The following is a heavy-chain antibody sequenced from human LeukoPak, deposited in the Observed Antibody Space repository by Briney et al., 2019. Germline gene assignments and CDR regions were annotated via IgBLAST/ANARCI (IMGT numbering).Heavy chain of an antibody. D-gene: IGHD5-18*01. Sequence: GGSLRLSCAASGFTFDGYAMHWVRQAPGKGLEWVSGISWNSGSIGYADSVKGRFTISRDNAKNSLYLQMNSLRAEDMALYYCARGDRFRYSYADYWGQGTLVTVSS. CDR3: ARGDRFRYSYADY. V-gene: IGHV3-9*03. CDR2: ISWNSGSI. CDR1: GFTFDGYA. J-gene: IGHJ4*02.